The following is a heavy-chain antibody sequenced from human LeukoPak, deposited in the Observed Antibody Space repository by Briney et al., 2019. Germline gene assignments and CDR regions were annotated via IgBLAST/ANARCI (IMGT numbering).Heavy chain of an antibody. Sequence: SETLSLTCAVYGGSFSGYYWSWIRQPPGKGLEWIGEINHSGSTNYNPSLKSRVTISVDTSKNQFSLKLSSVTAADTAVYYCARRPSLDYWGQGTLVTVSS. V-gene: IGHV4-34*01. J-gene: IGHJ4*02. CDR1: GGSFSGYY. CDR2: INHSGST. CDR3: ARRPSLDY.